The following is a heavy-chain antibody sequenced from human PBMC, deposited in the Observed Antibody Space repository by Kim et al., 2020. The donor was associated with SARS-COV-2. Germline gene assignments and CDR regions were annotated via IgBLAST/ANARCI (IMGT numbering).Heavy chain of an antibody. J-gene: IGHJ4*02. CDR2: IRQNGSEK. V-gene: IGHV3-7*01. D-gene: IGHD3-16*01. CDR3: ARGTSWGLDS. CDR1: GFTLSSYW. Sequence: GGSLRLSCAASGFTLSSYWMSWVRQAPGKGLEWVATIRQNGSEKYYVDSVKGRFTVSRDNAKKSMYLQMNSLSAEDTAVYYCARGTSWGLDSWGQGTLVTVSS.